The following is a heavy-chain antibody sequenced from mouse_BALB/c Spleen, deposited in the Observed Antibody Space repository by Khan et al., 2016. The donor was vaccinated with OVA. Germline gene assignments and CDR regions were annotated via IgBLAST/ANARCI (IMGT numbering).Heavy chain of an antibody. CDR1: GFTLSTYA. J-gene: IGHJ3*01. CDR2: ISSDGDYT. D-gene: IGHD2-1*01. Sequence: EVQLVESGGGLVKPGGSLKLSCAASGFTLSTYAMSWVRQTPEKRLEWVATISSDGDYTYYPDIVTGRFTISRDNAKNTLYLQMSSLRSEDTAMYYGARAPYGNFGYWGQGTLVTVSA. CDR3: ARAPYGNFGY. V-gene: IGHV5-9-3*01.